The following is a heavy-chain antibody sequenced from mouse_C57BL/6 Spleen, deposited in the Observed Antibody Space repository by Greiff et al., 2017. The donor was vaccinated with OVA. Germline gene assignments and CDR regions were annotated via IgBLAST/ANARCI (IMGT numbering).Heavy chain of an antibody. CDR1: GYTFTSYW. CDR3: TRDVVPVSSGYCDY. J-gene: IGHJ2*01. Sequence: VQLQQSGTVLARPGASVKMSCKTSGYTFTSYWMHWVKQRPGQGLEWIGAIYPGNSDTSYNQKFKGKAKLTAVTSASTAYMELSSLTNEDSAVYYCTRDVVPVSSGYCDYWGQGTTLTVSS. V-gene: IGHV1-5*01. CDR2: IYPGNSDT. D-gene: IGHD3-1*01.